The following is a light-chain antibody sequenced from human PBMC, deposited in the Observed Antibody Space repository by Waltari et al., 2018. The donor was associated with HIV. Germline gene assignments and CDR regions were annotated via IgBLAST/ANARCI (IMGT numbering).Light chain of an antibody. V-gene: IGLV2-14*01. J-gene: IGLJ2*01. CDR2: EVS. CDR1: SSDVGGYNY. Sequence: QSALTQPASASASPGQSITISCTGTSSDVGGYNYVSWYQQHPGKAPKLMIYEVSNRPSGVSNRFSGSKSGNTASLTISGLQAEDEADYYCSSYTSSSTLVVFGGGTKLTVL. CDR3: SSYTSSSTLVV.